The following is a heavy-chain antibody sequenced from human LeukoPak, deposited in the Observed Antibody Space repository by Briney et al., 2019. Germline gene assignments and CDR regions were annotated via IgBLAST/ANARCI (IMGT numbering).Heavy chain of an antibody. CDR2: IVVGSGNT. D-gene: IGHD3-10*01. CDR1: GFTFTIAA. Sequence: SVKVSFKASGFTFTIAAVQWGRQARGQRGEWRGWIVVGSGNTNYAQKFQERVTITRDMSTSTAYMELSSLRSEDTAVYYCAAVLGSGSYLYYFDYWGQGTLVTVSS. J-gene: IGHJ4*02. V-gene: IGHV1-58*01. CDR3: AAVLGSGSYLYYFDY.